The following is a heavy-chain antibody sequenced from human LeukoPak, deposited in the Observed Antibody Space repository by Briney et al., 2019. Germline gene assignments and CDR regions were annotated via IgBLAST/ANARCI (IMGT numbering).Heavy chain of an antibody. Sequence: GRSLRLSCAASGFTFSSFGMHWVRQAPGKGLEWVAVISYDGSNKYYADSVKGRFTISRDNSKNTLYLQMNSLRAEDTAVYYCAKNRYDSSGYYRAEYFQHWGQGTLVTVSS. D-gene: IGHD3-22*01. CDR1: GFTFSSFG. CDR2: ISYDGSNK. V-gene: IGHV3-30*18. J-gene: IGHJ1*01. CDR3: AKNRYDSSGYYRAEYFQH.